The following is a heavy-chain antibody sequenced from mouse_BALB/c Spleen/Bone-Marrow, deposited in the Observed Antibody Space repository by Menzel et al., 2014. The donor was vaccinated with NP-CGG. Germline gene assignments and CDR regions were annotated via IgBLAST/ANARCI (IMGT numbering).Heavy chain of an antibody. CDR2: ICAGRST. V-gene: IGHV2-9*02. D-gene: IGHD1-1*01. J-gene: IGHJ4*01. Sequence: VKLVQSGHGLVAPSQSLSITCTVSGFSLTDYGVHWVRQPPGKSLEWLGVICAGRSTNYDSARMTRQNNTKDTSKKQVFLKMDNLQTADTAMEYCAIDGCYVVMDYWGQGTSVTVSS. CDR3: AIDGCYVVMDY. CDR1: GFSLTDYG.